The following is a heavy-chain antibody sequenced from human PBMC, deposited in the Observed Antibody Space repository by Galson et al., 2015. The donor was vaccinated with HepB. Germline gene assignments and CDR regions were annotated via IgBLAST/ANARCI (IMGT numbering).Heavy chain of an antibody. CDR2: ISYDGSNK. J-gene: IGHJ4*02. V-gene: IGHV3-30*04. D-gene: IGHD3-9*01. CDR1: GFTFSSYA. CDR3: ARDPDVLRYFDWLGAFDY. Sequence: SLRLSCAASGFTFSSYAMHWVRQAPGKGLEWVAVISYDGSNKYYADSVKGRFTISRDNSKNTLYLQMNSLRAEDTAVYYCARDPDVLRYFDWLGAFDYWGQGTLVTVSS.